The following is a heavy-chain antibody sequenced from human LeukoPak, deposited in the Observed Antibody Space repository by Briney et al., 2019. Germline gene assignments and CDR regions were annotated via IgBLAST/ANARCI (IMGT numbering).Heavy chain of an antibody. V-gene: IGHV3-74*01. D-gene: IGHD6-6*01. Sequence: GSLRPSFTSSGFSLSGPRVHWAPQLPGKGLVLVSRISPTGSTTSYADSVKGRFTVSRDNAKNTLYLQVNNLRAEDTAVYYCARGPNSNWSGLDFWGQGTLLTVSS. J-gene: IGHJ4*02. CDR1: GFSLSGPR. CDR2: ISPTGSTT. CDR3: ARGPNSNWSGLDF.